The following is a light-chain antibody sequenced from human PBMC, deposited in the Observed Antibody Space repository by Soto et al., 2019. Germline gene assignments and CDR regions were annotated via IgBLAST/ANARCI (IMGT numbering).Light chain of an antibody. CDR3: QHYSNLPPT. CDR1: ESVHRN. CDR2: YAS. J-gene: IGKJ3*01. Sequence: EMVMTQSPATLSVSPGERVTLSCRASESVHRNLAWYQQKPGQGPSLLIYYASTRAPGVPDRFTGSGSGTEFTLTIISLHSEDFGVYHCQHYSNLPPTFGPGTKVEIK. V-gene: IGKV3-15*01.